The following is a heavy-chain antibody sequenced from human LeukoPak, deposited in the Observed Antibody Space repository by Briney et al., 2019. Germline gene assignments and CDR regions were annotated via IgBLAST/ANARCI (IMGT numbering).Heavy chain of an antibody. CDR1: GFTFSTYS. CDR2: ISDRGTYI. V-gene: IGHV3-21*01. CDR3: ARGGTSLDF. J-gene: IGHJ4*02. D-gene: IGHD1-26*01. Sequence: GGSLRLSCTASGFTFSTYSMNWVRQAPGKGLEWVASISDRGTYIYYADSVKGRFTISRDNPKNTLCLQMNSLRGEDTAVYYCARGGTSLDFWGQGTLVTVPS.